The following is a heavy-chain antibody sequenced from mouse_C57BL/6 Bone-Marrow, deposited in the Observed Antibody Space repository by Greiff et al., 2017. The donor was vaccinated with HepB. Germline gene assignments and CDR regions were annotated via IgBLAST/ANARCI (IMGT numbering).Heavy chain of an antibody. Sequence: QVQLQQSGAELAKPGASVKLSCKASGYTFTSYWMHWVKQRPGQGLEWIGYINPSSGYPKYNQKFKDKATLTADKYSSTAYMQLSSLTYEDSAVYYCARKLRLPFAYWGQGTLVTVSA. J-gene: IGHJ3*01. CDR2: INPSSGYP. D-gene: IGHD3-2*02. V-gene: IGHV1-7*01. CDR1: GYTFTSYW. CDR3: ARKLRLPFAY.